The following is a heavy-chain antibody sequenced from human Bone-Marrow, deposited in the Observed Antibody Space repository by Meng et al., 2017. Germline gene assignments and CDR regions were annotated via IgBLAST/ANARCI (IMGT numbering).Heavy chain of an antibody. CDR3: ARTPLDVMTTVTYFDY. CDR1: GYSISSGYY. D-gene: IGHD4-17*01. J-gene: IGHJ4*02. CDR2: IYHSGST. V-gene: IGHV4-38-2*02. Sequence: GSLRLSCTVSGYSISSGYYWGWIRQPPGKGLEWIGSIYHSGSTYYNPSLKSRVTISVDTSKNQFSLKLSSVTAADTAVYYCARTPLDVMTTVTYFDYWGQGTLVTVSS.